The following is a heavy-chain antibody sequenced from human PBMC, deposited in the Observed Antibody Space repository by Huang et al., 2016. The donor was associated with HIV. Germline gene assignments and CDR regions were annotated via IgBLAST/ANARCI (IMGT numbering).Heavy chain of an antibody. CDR3: ARGAESSWSGSYYYGLDV. J-gene: IGHJ6*02. D-gene: IGHD6-19*01. Sequence: EVQLVESGGGLIQPGGSRRLSCPASGFTVSTNSFSGGRRAAGKGLGGVSVIFSGGRTDHADSGKGRFTSSRDNSKNTLYLQMNSLRADDTAVYYCARGAESSWSGSYYYGLDVWGQGTTVTV. CDR2: IFSGGRT. CDR1: GFTVSTNS. V-gene: IGHV3-53*01.